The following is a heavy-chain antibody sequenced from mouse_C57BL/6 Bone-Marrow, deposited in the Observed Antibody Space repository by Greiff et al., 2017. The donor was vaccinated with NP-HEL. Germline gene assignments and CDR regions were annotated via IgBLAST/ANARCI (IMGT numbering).Heavy chain of an antibody. D-gene: IGHD2-3*01. CDR3: ARNWGWLTSWFAY. V-gene: IGHV2-2*01. J-gene: IGHJ3*01. Sequence: VKLQESGPGLVQPSQSLSITCTVSGFSLTSYGVHWVRQSPGKGLEWLGVIWSGGSTDYNAAFISRLSISKDNSKSQVFFKMNSLQADDTAIYYCARNWGWLTSWFAYWGQGTLVTVSA. CDR2: IWSGGST. CDR1: GFSLTSYG.